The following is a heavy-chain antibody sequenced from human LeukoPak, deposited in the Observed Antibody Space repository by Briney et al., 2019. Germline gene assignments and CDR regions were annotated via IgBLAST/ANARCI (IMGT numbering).Heavy chain of an antibody. J-gene: IGHJ1*01. CDR2: IFDNGTI. CDR1: GASISSSNHF. Sequence: PSETLSLACTVSGASISSSNHFWGWIRQPPGKALEWIGTIFDNGTIYYSQSLKGRVTISVDTSMNQFFMNLKSLTAADTAVYYCAYTASYDLFKFWGQGTLVTVSS. V-gene: IGHV4-39*01. CDR3: AYTASYDLFKF. D-gene: IGHD3-10*01.